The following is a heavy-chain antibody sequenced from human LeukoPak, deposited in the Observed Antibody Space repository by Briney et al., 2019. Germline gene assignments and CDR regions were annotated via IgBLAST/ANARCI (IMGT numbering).Heavy chain of an antibody. CDR2: IHNSGIT. Sequence: PSETLSLTCTVSGDSISSGGYYWSWIRQHPGKGLEWIGYIHNSGITYYNPSLKSRVTISVDTSKNQFSLKLSSVSAADTAVYFCARGAYCSGGSCRGGFDYWGQGTLVTVSS. J-gene: IGHJ4*02. CDR3: ARGAYCSGGSCRGGFDY. D-gene: IGHD2-15*01. CDR1: GDSISSGGYY. V-gene: IGHV4-31*03.